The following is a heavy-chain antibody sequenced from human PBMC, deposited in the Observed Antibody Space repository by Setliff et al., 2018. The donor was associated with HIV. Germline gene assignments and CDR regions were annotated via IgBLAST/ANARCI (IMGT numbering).Heavy chain of an antibody. D-gene: IGHD3-16*02. CDR2: PYYGGST. Sequence: SETLSLTCTVSGDSISTSNSYWGWVRQPPGKGLEWIGSPYYGGSTYYNPSLKSRVTISVDTSKNHFSLKLSSVTAADTAVYYCARHQVIPTVIGAFDIWGQGTVVTVSS. J-gene: IGHJ3*02. CDR1: GDSISTSNSY. CDR3: ARHQVIPTVIGAFDI. V-gene: IGHV4-39*01.